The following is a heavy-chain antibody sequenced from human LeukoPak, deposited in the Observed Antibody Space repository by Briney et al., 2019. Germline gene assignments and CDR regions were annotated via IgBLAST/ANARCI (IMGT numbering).Heavy chain of an antibody. CDR2: INQDGRIQ. CDR1: GFPFSDYW. J-gene: IGHJ4*02. Sequence: GGSLRLSCAASGFPFSDYWMDWVRQAPGKGVEWVANINQDGRIQYYAGSVRGRFIISRNNAKNSLYLQMNSLRAEDTALYYCARRPYYYDSSGYYYFDYWGQGTLVTVSS. D-gene: IGHD3-22*01. CDR3: ARRPYYYDSSGYYYFDY. V-gene: IGHV3-7*03.